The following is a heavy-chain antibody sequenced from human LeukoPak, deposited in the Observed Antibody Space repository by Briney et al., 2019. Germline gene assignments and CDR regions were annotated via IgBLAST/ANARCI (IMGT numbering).Heavy chain of an antibody. CDR1: GGTFSSYA. J-gene: IGHJ4*02. Sequence: ASVKVSCKASGGTFSSYAISWVRQAPGQGLEWMGGIIPIFGTANYAQKFQGRATITTDESTSTAYMELSSLRSEDTAVYYCARSGIYSNYPSDYWGQGTLVTVSS. V-gene: IGHV1-69*05. D-gene: IGHD4-11*01. CDR2: IIPIFGTA. CDR3: ARSGIYSNYPSDY.